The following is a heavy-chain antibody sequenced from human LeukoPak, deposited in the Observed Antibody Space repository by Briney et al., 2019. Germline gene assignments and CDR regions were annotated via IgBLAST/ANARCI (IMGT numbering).Heavy chain of an antibody. CDR1: GFTFSGHW. CDR2: INSDGSST. V-gene: IGHV3-74*01. CDR3: AREWSGFGELLDN. Sequence: GGSLRLSCAASGFTFSGHWMHWVRQAPGKGLVWVSRINSDGSSTTYADSVKGRFTTSRDNAKNTLYLQMNSLRADDTAVYYCAREWSGFGELLDNWGQGTLVTVS. J-gene: IGHJ4*02. D-gene: IGHD3-10*01.